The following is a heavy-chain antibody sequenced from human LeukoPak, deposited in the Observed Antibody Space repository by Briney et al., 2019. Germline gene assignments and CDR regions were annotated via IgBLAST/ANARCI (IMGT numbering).Heavy chain of an antibody. CDR1: GFTFSSYG. CDR3: ARDSMGYYDSSGYSDY. D-gene: IGHD3-22*01. V-gene: IGHV3-33*01. Sequence: GGSLRLSCAASGFTFSSYGMPWVRQAPGKGLEWVAVIWYDGSNKYYADSVKGRFTISRDNSKNTLYLQMNSLRAEDTAVYYCARDSMGYYDSSGYSDYWGQGTLVTVSS. CDR2: IWYDGSNK. J-gene: IGHJ4*02.